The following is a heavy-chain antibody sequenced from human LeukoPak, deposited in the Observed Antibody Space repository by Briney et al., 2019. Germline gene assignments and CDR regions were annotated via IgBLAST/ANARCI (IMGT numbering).Heavy chain of an antibody. CDR2: IYYSGST. Sequence: SETLSLTCTVSGGSISSSSYYWGWIRQPPGKGLEWIGSIYYSGSTYYNPSLKSRVTISVDTSKNQFSLKLSSVTAADTAVYYCAREGYYDSSGYYYVYWGQGTLVTVSS. D-gene: IGHD3-22*01. V-gene: IGHV4-39*07. CDR3: AREGYYDSSGYYYVY. CDR1: GGSISSSSYY. J-gene: IGHJ4*02.